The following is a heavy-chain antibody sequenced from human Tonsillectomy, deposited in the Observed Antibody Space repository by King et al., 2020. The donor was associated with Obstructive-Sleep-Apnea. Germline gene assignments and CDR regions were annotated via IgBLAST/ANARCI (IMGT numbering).Heavy chain of an antibody. D-gene: IGHD4-17*01. CDR3: TRPYGDYDGGRVGGDY. V-gene: IGHV3-49*03. CDR1: GFTFGDYA. Sequence: VQLVESGGGLVQPGRSLRLSCTASGFTFGDYAMSWFRQAPGKGLEWVGFIRSKAYGGTTEYAASVKGRFTISRDDSKSIAYLQMNSLKTEDTAVYYCTRPYGDYDGGRVGGDYWGQGTLVTVSS. J-gene: IGHJ4*02. CDR2: IRSKAYGGTT.